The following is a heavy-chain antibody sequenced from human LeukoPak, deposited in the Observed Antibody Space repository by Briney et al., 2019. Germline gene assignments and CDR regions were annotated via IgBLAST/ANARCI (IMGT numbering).Heavy chain of an antibody. CDR2: INPNSGGT. D-gene: IGHD2-2*01. Sequence: GASLKVSCKASGYTFTPYYMNWVRQAPGQGLEWRGWINPNSGGTNYAQKLQGRVTMTRDTSISTAYMELSRLRSDDTAVYYCARWDIVVVPAAGFDYWGQGTLVTVSS. CDR1: GYTFTPYY. CDR3: ARWDIVVVPAAGFDY. J-gene: IGHJ4*02. V-gene: IGHV1-2*02.